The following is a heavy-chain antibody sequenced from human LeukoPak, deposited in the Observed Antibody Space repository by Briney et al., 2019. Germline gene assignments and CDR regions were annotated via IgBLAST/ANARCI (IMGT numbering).Heavy chain of an antibody. J-gene: IGHJ6*03. V-gene: IGHV4-61*02. Sequence: PSETLSLTCTVSGGSISSGSYYWSWIRRPAGKGLEWIGRIYTSGSTNYNPSLKSRVTISVDTSKNQFSLKLSSVTAADTAVYYCARASRPPSTVTIYYYYYMDVWGKGTTVTVSS. CDR1: GGSISSGSYY. D-gene: IGHD4-11*01. CDR3: ARASRPPSTVTIYYYYYMDV. CDR2: IYTSGST.